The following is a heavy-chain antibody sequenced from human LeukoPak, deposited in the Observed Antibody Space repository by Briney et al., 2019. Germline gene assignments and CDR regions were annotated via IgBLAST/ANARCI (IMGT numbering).Heavy chain of an antibody. Sequence: ASVKVSCKASGGTFSSYAISWVRQAPGQGLEWMGGIIPIFGTANYAQKFQGGVTITADESTSTAYMELSSLRSEDTAVYYCARELKGAFDIWGQGTMVTVSS. CDR2: IIPIFGTA. V-gene: IGHV1-69*13. CDR3: ARELKGAFDI. J-gene: IGHJ3*02. CDR1: GGTFSSYA.